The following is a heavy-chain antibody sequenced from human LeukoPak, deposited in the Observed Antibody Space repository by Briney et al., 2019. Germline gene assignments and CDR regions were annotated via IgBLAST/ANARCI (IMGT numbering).Heavy chain of an antibody. J-gene: IGHJ4*02. V-gene: IGHV3-7*03. D-gene: IGHD6-19*01. CDR1: GFTFSSYW. CDR3: AAYSSGWSTKDY. Sequence: PGGSLRLSCAASGFTFSSYWMSWVRQAPGKGLEWVANIKQDGSGKYYVDSVKGRFTISRDNAKNSLYLQMNSLRAEDTAVYYCAAYSSGWSTKDYWGQGTLVTVSS. CDR2: IKQDGSGK.